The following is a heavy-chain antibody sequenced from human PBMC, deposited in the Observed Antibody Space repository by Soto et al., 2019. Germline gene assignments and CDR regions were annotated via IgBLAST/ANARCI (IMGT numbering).Heavy chain of an antibody. Sequence: ITLQESGPTQVKTTETLTLTCSVSGFSISASGVGVGWIRQPPGQAPEWLALIFWNNDKYFSPSLRNRLTVTQDTSKNQLFLGMTNVDPAETATYYCARRDGAFDVWGHGTLVTVSS. CDR3: ARRDGAFDV. CDR2: IFWNNDK. CDR1: GFSISASGVG. J-gene: IGHJ3*01. V-gene: IGHV2-5*01.